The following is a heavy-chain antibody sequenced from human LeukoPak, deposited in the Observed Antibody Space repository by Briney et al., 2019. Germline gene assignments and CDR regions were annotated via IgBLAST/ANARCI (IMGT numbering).Heavy chain of an antibody. CDR3: AREIYDYVWGSYPWLGY. V-gene: IGHV1-2*02. CDR2: INPNSGGT. Sequence: ASVKVSCKASGYTFTGHYMHWVRQAPGQGLEWMGWINPNSGGTNYAQKFQGRVTMTRDTSISTAYMGLSRLRSDDTAVYYCAREIYDYVWGSYPWLGYWGQGTLVTVSS. D-gene: IGHD3-16*02. J-gene: IGHJ4*02. CDR1: GYTFTGHY.